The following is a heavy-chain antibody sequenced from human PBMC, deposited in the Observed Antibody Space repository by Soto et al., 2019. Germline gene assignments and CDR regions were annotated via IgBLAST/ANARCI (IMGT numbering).Heavy chain of an antibody. J-gene: IGHJ4*02. CDR3: SRDTQGARGLITTYYFDY. CDR1: GFTFGDYS. Sequence: PGGSLRLSCTGSGFTFGDYSMSWFRQAPGRGLEWVGFIRSKAYGGATDYAASVKGRFTISRDDSKSIAYLQMHSLKTEDTAVYYCSRDTQGARGLITTYYFDYWGQGTLVTVSS. V-gene: IGHV3-49*03. D-gene: IGHD3-10*01. CDR2: IRSKAYGGAT.